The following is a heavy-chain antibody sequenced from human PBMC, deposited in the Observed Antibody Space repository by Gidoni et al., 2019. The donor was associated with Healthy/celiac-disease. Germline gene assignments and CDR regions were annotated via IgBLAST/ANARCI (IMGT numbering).Heavy chain of an antibody. J-gene: IGHJ2*01. CDR3: ARDGTEWEQTADGYWYFDL. CDR2: ISSSGSTI. D-gene: IGHD1-26*01. V-gene: IGHV3-11*01. CDR1: GSTLSDYY. Sequence: QVQLLESGGGLVKPGGSLRLSCPASGSTLSDYYMSWIRQAPGQGLEWVSYISSSGSTIYYADSVKGRFTIARDNAKNSLYLQMNSLRAEDTAVYDCARDGTEWEQTADGYWYFDLWGRGTLVTVSS.